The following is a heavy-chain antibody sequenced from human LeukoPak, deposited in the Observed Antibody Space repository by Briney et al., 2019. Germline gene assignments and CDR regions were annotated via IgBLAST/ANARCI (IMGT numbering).Heavy chain of an antibody. CDR3: ARERRGGYYYGMDV. CDR2: IYSGGST. Sequence: PRGSLRLSFAASGFTVSSNYMSSGRQAPGKGLGWVSVIYSGGSTYYAASVKGRFTNSRDHSNSTLYVHMNRLRAEGMAVCYCARERRGGYYYGMDVWGKGTAVTVSS. J-gene: IGHJ6*04. CDR1: GFTVSSNY. D-gene: IGHD2-15*01. V-gene: IGHV3-53*01.